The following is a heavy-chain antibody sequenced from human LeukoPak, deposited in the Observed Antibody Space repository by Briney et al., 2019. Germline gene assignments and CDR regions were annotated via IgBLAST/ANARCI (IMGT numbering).Heavy chain of an antibody. J-gene: IGHJ4*02. D-gene: IGHD5/OR15-5a*01. Sequence: GESLKISCKGSGYSFSNYWIGWVRQMPGKGLEWMGIIYPGDSGTRYSPSFQGQVTITADKSISTAYLQWSSLTASDTAMYYCARRVDGLDYWGQGTLVTVSS. CDR3: ARRVDGLDY. V-gene: IGHV5-51*01. CDR1: GYSFSNYW. CDR2: IYPGDSGT.